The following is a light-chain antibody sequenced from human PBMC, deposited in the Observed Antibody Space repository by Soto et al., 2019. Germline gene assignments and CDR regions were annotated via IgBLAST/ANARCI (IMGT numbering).Light chain of an antibody. CDR2: AAS. CDR3: QQYGTSPT. V-gene: IGKV3-20*01. CDR1: QSIKNNF. J-gene: IGKJ4*01. Sequence: IVLTQSPGALSLSPGEGATLSCRASQSIKNNFLAWYQQRPGQAPRLLIHAASIRASGISDRFTGTASGTDFTLTISRLEPDDFGVYYCQQYGTSPTFGGGTRVE.